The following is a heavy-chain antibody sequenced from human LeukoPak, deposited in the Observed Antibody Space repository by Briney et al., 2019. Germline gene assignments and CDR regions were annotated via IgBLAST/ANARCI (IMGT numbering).Heavy chain of an antibody. CDR2: ISGSGDST. CDR1: GFTFSNAW. CDR3: ATSTVAKYDY. V-gene: IGHV3-23*01. D-gene: IGHD4-11*01. Sequence: GGSLRLSCAASGFTFSNAWMSWVRQAPGKGLEWVSAISGSGDSTFNADSVKGRFTISRDNSKNTLYLQMNSLRAEDTALYYCATSTVAKYDYWGQGTLVAVSS. J-gene: IGHJ4*02.